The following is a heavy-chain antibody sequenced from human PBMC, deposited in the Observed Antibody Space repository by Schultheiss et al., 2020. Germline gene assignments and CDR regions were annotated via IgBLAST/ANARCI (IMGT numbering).Heavy chain of an antibody. Sequence: SETLSLTCTVSGGSISSGDYYWSWIRQPPGKGLEWIGYIYYSGSTNYNPSLKSRVTISVDKSKNQFSLKLSSVTAADTAVYYCARASYCSSTSCYTPRMDVWGKGTTVTVSS. CDR1: GGSISSGDYY. V-gene: IGHV4-61*08. D-gene: IGHD2-2*02. J-gene: IGHJ6*03. CDR2: IYYSGST. CDR3: ARASYCSSTSCYTPRMDV.